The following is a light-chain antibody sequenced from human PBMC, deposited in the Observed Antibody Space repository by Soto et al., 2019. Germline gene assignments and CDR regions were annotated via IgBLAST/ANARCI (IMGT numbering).Light chain of an antibody. V-gene: IGLV2-14*01. CDR3: SSYTSDSSYV. CDR2: AVS. Sequence: HSVLAQPASVSGSPGQSITISCTGTSGDVGLYDYVSWYQQHPGKAPQLMIYAVSNRPSGVSNRFSASKSGNTASLFISGLQAEDEADYYCSSYTSDSSYVFGSGTKVTVL. CDR1: SGDVGLYDY. J-gene: IGLJ1*01.